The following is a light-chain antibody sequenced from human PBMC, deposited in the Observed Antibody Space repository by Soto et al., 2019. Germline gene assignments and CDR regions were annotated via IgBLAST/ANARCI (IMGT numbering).Light chain of an antibody. Sequence: QSALTQPASVSGSPEQSITISCTGTSSDIGGYDYVSWYRQHPGKAPKLIIYNVSDRPSGISNRFSGSKSGSTASLTISGLQAEDEADYYCTSYSRSSTLVIFGGGTKVTVL. CDR2: NVS. CDR3: TSYSRSSTLVI. J-gene: IGLJ2*01. CDR1: SSDIGGYDY. V-gene: IGLV2-14*01.